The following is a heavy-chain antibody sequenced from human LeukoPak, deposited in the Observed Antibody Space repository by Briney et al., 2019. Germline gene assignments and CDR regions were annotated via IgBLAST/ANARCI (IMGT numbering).Heavy chain of an antibody. D-gene: IGHD3-22*01. Sequence: GGSLRLSCTASGFTFGDYAMSWFRQAPGKGLEWVGFIRSKAYGGTTEYAASVKGRFTISRDDSKSIAYLQMNSLKTEDTAVYYCTRAVLYDSSRPHAFDIWGQGTMVTVSS. CDR3: TRAVLYDSSRPHAFDI. CDR2: IRSKAYGGTT. V-gene: IGHV3-49*03. J-gene: IGHJ3*02. CDR1: GFTFGDYA.